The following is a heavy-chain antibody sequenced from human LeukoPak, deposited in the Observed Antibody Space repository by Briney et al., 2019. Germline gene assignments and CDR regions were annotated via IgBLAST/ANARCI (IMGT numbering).Heavy chain of an antibody. D-gene: IGHD2-2*01. J-gene: IGHJ4*02. CDR1: GFTFSNAW. CDR3: TTDPPSVYCSSTSCYHVSGLFDY. CDR2: IKSKTDGGTT. Sequence: GGSLRLSCAASGFTFSNAWMSWVRQAPGKGLEWVGRIKSKTDGGTTDYAAPVKGRFTISRDDSKNTLYLQMNSLKTEDTAVYYCTTDPPSVYCSSTSCYHVSGLFDYWGQGTLVTVSS. V-gene: IGHV3-15*01.